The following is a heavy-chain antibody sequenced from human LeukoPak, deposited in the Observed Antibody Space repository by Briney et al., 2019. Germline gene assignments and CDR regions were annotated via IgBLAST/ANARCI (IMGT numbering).Heavy chain of an antibody. V-gene: IGHV4-34*01. D-gene: IGHD2-15*01. Sequence: SETLSLTCAVYGGSFSGYYWSWIRQPPGKGLEWIGEINHSGSTNYSPSLKSRVTISVDTSNNQFSLKLSSVTAADTAVYYCAREYVGGYYYYYYMDVWGKGTTVTVSS. CDR3: AREYVGGYYYYYYMDV. CDR2: INHSGST. J-gene: IGHJ6*03. CDR1: GGSFSGYY.